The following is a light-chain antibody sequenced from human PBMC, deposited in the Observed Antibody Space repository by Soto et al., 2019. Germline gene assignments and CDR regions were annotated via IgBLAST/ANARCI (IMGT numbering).Light chain of an antibody. V-gene: IGKV3-15*01. Sequence: EIVMTQSPATLSVSRGDRATLSCRASQSVSSNLAWYQQKPGQAPRLLIYGASTRATGIPARFSGSGSGTECTLTIISLQSEDFAVYYCQQYNNWPPWTFGQGTKVEIK. J-gene: IGKJ1*01. CDR3: QQYNNWPPWT. CDR2: GAS. CDR1: QSVSSN.